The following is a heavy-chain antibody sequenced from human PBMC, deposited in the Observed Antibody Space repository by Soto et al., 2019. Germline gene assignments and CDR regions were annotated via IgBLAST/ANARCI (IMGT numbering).Heavy chain of an antibody. CDR1: GFTFSSYD. Sequence: GGSLRLSCAASGFTFSSYDLHCVRQAPGKGLDWLAIISYDGSNKYYADSVKGRFTISRDNSKNTLYLQINSLRSEDTAVYYCARGALADYYDTSGYSDVAFDIWGQGTMVTVSS. V-gene: IGHV3-30-3*01. D-gene: IGHD3-22*01. CDR2: ISYDGSNK. J-gene: IGHJ3*02. CDR3: ARGALADYYDTSGYSDVAFDI.